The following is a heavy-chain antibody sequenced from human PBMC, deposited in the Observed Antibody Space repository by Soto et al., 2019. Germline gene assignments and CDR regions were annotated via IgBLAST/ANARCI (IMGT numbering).Heavy chain of an antibody. CDR2: IYYNGTT. J-gene: IGHJ6*03. CDR3: AREFFWRSSSSPTYYYYLDV. Sequence: VQLQESGEGLVKPSETLSLTCTVSGGSVSSYHWTWIRQSPGKGLEWIGYIYYNGTTDYNPSLKSRVTISVSTSKRQFSLRLTSVTAADTAVYYCAREFFWRSSSSPTYYYYLDVRGKGTTVTVSS. V-gene: IGHV4-59*02. CDR1: GGSVSSYH. D-gene: IGHD6-6*01.